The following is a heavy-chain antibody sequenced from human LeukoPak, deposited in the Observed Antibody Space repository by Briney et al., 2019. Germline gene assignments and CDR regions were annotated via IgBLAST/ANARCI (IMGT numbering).Heavy chain of an antibody. D-gene: IGHD2-2*01. Sequence: PGGSLRLSCATSGFTFSNYWMHWVRQVPGKGLVWVSRIKGDGSSTRNADSVEGRFTISRDNAKNTLYLQMNSLRAEDTAVYYCAAYCSSTSCRSYDAFDIWGQGAMVTVSS. J-gene: IGHJ3*02. V-gene: IGHV3-74*01. CDR2: IKGDGSST. CDR3: AAYCSSTSCRSYDAFDI. CDR1: GFTFSNYW.